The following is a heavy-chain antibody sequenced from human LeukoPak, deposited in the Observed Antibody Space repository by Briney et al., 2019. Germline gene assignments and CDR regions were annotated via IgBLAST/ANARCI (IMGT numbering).Heavy chain of an antibody. CDR2: ISSSSSYI. D-gene: IGHD6-13*01. Sequence: GGPLRLSCAASGFTFSSYSMNWVRQAPGKGLEWVSSISSSSSYIYYADSVKGRFTISRDNAKNSLYLQMNSLRAEDTAVYYCARGIGSSWYAMVYWGQGTLVTVSS. J-gene: IGHJ4*02. V-gene: IGHV3-21*01. CDR1: GFTFSSYS. CDR3: ARGIGSSWYAMVY.